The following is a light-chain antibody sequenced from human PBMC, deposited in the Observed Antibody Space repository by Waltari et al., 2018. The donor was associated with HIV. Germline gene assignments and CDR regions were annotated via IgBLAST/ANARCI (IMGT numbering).Light chain of an antibody. J-gene: IGKJ5*01. Sequence: DIVMTQSPLSLSVTAGEPASISCRSSQSLLHRNGYNYLDWYLQKPCQSPQLLIYLGSNRASGVTDRFSGSGSGTDFTLKISRVEAEDVGVYYCMQALQRITFGQGTRLEIK. V-gene: IGKV2-28*01. CDR3: MQALQRIT. CDR1: QSLLHRNGYNY. CDR2: LGS.